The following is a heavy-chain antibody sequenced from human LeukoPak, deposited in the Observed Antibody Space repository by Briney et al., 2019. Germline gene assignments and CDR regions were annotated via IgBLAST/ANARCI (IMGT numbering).Heavy chain of an antibody. CDR3: ASYVYYYDSSGYYSALDP. CDR2: ISSSSSTI. J-gene: IGHJ5*02. Sequence: GGSLRLSCAASGFTFSSYSMNWVRQAPGKGLEWVSYISSSSSTIYYADSGKGRFTISRDNAKNSLYLQMNSLRAEDTAVYYCASYVYYYDSSGYYSALDPWGQGTLVTVSS. D-gene: IGHD3-22*01. CDR1: GFTFSSYS. V-gene: IGHV3-48*04.